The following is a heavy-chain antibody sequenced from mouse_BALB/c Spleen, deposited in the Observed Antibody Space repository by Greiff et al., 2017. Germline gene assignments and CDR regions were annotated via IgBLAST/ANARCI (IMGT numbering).Heavy chain of an antibody. Sequence: EQLKQSGAELVKPGASVKLSCTASGFNIKDTYMHWVKQRPEQGLEWIGRIDPANGNTKYDPKFQGKATITADTSSNTAYLQLSSLTSEDTAVYYCARELYYYGSSHWYFDVWGAGTTVTVSS. CDR3: ARELYYYGSSHWYFDV. CDR1: GFNIKDTY. D-gene: IGHD1-1*01. V-gene: IGHV14-3*02. J-gene: IGHJ1*01. CDR2: IDPANGNT.